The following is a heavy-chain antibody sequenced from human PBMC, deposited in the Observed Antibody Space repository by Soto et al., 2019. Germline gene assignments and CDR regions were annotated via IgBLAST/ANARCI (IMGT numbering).Heavy chain of an antibody. CDR1: GYTFTTYS. CDR2: MNPLNGDT. CDR3: ARGNSGAFDI. V-gene: IGHV1-3*01. D-gene: IGHD6-19*01. Sequence: QVQLVQSGAEVKKPGASVKVSCKASGYTFTTYSMHWVRQAPGQRLEWMGWMNPLNGDTKYSQRFQGRLTIIRDTSASTAYMELSSRRSEDTAIYYCARGNSGAFDIWGQGTMVTVSS. J-gene: IGHJ3*02.